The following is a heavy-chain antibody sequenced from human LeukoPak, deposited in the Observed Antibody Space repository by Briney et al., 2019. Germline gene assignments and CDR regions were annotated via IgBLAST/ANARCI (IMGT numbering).Heavy chain of an antibody. CDR2: IIPILGIA. CDR3: ARRVSIGDTPDY. Sequence: SVKVSCKASGGTFSSYAISGVRQAPGQGREWMGRIIPILGIANYAQKFQGRVTITADKSTSTAYMELSSLRSEDTAVYYCARRVSIGDTPDYWGQGTLVTVSS. D-gene: IGHD2-21*02. J-gene: IGHJ4*02. V-gene: IGHV1-69*04. CDR1: GGTFSSYA.